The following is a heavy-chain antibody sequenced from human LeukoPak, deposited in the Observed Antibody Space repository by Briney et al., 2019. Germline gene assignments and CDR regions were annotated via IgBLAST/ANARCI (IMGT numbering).Heavy chain of an antibody. V-gene: IGHV3-30*04. CDR2: ISYDGSNK. J-gene: IGHJ6*02. Sequence: GSLRLSCAASGFTFSSHAMHWVRQAPGKGLEWVAVISYDGSNKYYADSVKGRFTISRDNSKNTLYLQMNSLRAEDTAVYYCARDSLIDSIDYYYYGMDVWGQGTTVTVSS. D-gene: IGHD3-22*01. CDR3: ARDSLIDSIDYYYYGMDV. CDR1: GFTFSSHA.